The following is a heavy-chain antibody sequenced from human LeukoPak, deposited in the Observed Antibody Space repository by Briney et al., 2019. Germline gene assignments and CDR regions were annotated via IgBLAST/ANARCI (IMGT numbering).Heavy chain of an antibody. CDR1: GDSVSTNNVA. J-gene: IGHJ4*02. Sequence: SQTLSLTCAISGDSVSTNNVAWNWIRQSPSRGLEWLGRTYYRSKWYFDYAVSVKSRITINPDTSNNQFSLHLNSATPDDTAVYYCAREDLGAAYFDFWGQGTLVTVSS. D-gene: IGHD3-16*01. CDR2: TYYRSKWYF. CDR3: AREDLGAAYFDF. V-gene: IGHV6-1*01.